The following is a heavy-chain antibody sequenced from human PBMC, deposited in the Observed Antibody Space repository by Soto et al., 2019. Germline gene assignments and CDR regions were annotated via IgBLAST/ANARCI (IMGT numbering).Heavy chain of an antibody. Sequence: ASVKVSCKASGYTFTGYYMHWVRQAPGQGLEWMGWINPNSGGTNYAQKFQGWVTMTRDTSISTAYMELSRLRSDDTAVYYCARVTALTGLDAFDIWGQGTMVTGSS. D-gene: IGHD2-8*02. V-gene: IGHV1-2*04. CDR2: INPNSGGT. J-gene: IGHJ3*02. CDR3: ARVTALTGLDAFDI. CDR1: GYTFTGYY.